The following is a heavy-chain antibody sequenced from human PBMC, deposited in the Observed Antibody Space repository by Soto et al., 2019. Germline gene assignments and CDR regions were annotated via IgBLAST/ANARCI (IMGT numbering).Heavy chain of an antibody. CDR3: AHTVGLVVVTSEDEYFQH. Sequence: QITLKESGPTLVKPTQTLTLTCTFSGFSLSTSGVGVGWIRQPPGKALEWLAVIYWDDDKGYSPSLKNRLTITKDTSKNPVVLTMTNMDPVDTATYYCAHTVGLVVVTSEDEYFQHWGQGTQVTVSS. D-gene: IGHD2-15*01. CDR1: GFSLSTSGVG. J-gene: IGHJ1*01. V-gene: IGHV2-5*02. CDR2: IYWDDDK.